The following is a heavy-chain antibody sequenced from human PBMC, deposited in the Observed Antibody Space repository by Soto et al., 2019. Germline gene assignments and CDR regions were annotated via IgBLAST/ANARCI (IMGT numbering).Heavy chain of an antibody. CDR3: ARGKSRDAYNPLGY. J-gene: IGHJ4*02. D-gene: IGHD1-1*01. V-gene: IGHV3-53*01. Sequence: GGGLRLSFGTAGGTVSNYYMSWVRQAPGRGLQWVSVIYTAGPTYYADSVKGRFTISRDESKNTLYFQMDNLRAEDTATYYCARGKSRDAYNPLGYWGPGTLVPVSS. CDR2: IYTAGPT. CDR1: GGTVSNYY.